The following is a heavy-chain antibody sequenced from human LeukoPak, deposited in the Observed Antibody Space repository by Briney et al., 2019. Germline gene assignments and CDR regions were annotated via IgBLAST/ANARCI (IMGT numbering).Heavy chain of an antibody. CDR2: ISSSGSTI. Sequence: PGGSLRLSCAASGFTFNDYYMTWIHQAPGKGLRWVSYISSSGSTIYYADSVKGRFTISRDNAKNSLFLQMNSLRAEDTAVYYCARGPPYSNFPFDYWGQGTLVTVSS. CDR1: GFTFNDYY. V-gene: IGHV3-11*01. CDR3: ARGPPYSNFPFDY. D-gene: IGHD4-11*01. J-gene: IGHJ4*02.